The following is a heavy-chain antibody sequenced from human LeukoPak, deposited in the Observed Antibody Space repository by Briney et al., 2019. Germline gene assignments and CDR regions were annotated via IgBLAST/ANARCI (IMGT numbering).Heavy chain of an antibody. D-gene: IGHD6-13*01. Sequence: GGSLRLSCAASGFTFSSYSMNWVRQAPGKGLEWVSSISSSSSYIYYADSVKGRFTISRDNAKNSLYLQMNSLRAEDTAVYYCARDRIAAAGMGNGMDVWGQGTTVTVSS. CDR2: ISSSSSYI. V-gene: IGHV3-21*01. CDR1: GFTFSSYS. J-gene: IGHJ6*02. CDR3: ARDRIAAAGMGNGMDV.